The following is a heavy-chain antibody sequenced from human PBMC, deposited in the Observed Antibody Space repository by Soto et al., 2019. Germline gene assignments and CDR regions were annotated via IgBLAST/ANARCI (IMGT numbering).Heavy chain of an antibody. CDR2: INPSGGST. D-gene: IGHD6-13*01. CDR3: ARALIAAKDAFDI. V-gene: IGHV1-46*01. Sequence: ASVKVSCKASGYTFTSYYMHWVRQAPGQGLEWMGIINPSGGSTSYAQKFQGRVTMTRDTSTSTVYMELSSLRSEDKTVYYCARALIAAKDAFDIWGQGTMVTVSS. CDR1: GYTFTSYY. J-gene: IGHJ3*02.